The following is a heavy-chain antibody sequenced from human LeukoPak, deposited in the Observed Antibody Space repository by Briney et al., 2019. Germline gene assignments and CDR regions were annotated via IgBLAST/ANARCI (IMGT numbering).Heavy chain of an antibody. Sequence: GESLKISCKGSGYSFTTYWIGWVRQMPGKGLEWMGIIFPGDSDTRYSPSFQGQVTISADKSINAAYLQWRSLKASGTAMYYCARSGVPGAMTWFDPWGQGTLVTVSS. CDR3: ARSGVPGAMTWFDP. J-gene: IGHJ5*02. D-gene: IGHD2-2*01. CDR2: IFPGDSDT. V-gene: IGHV5-51*01. CDR1: GYSFTTYW.